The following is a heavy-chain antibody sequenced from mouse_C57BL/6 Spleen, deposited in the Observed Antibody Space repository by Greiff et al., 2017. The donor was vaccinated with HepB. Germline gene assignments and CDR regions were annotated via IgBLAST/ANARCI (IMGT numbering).Heavy chain of an antibody. Sequence: EVKLMESGPELVKPGASVKIPCKASGYTFTDYNMDWVKQSHGKSLEWIGDINPNNGGTIYNQKFKGKATLTVDKSSSTAYMELSSLTSEDSAVYYCARPTGTNAMDYWGQGTSVTVSS. CDR2: INPNNGGT. CDR1: GYTFTDYN. V-gene: IGHV1-18*01. CDR3: ARPTGTNAMDY. D-gene: IGHD4-1*02. J-gene: IGHJ4*01.